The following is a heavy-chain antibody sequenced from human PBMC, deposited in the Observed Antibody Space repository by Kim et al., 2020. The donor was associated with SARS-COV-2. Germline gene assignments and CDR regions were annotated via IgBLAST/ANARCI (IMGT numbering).Heavy chain of an antibody. Sequence: GESLKISCKGSGYSFTSYWIGWVRQMPGKGLEWMGIIYPGDSDTRDSPSFQGQVTISADKSISTAYLQWSSLKASDTAMYYCARHQRGWFGEPKDYYYGMYVWGPGTTVTVSS. CDR3: ARHQRGWFGEPKDYYYGMYV. D-gene: IGHD3-10*01. CDR1: GYSFTSYW. V-gene: IGHV5-51*01. J-gene: IGHJ6*02. CDR2: IYPGDSDT.